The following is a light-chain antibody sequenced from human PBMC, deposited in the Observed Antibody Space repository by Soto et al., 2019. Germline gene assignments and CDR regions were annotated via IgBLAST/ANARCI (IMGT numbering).Light chain of an antibody. CDR3: QQLESYPPT. CDR1: QDINSH. V-gene: IGKV1-9*01. J-gene: IGKJ4*01. CDR2: AAS. Sequence: QLTQSPSSLSASVGDRVTITCRASQDINSHLAWYQQKPGKAPKLLIYAASTLQSGVPSGFSGSGSGTDFTLTISSLQPEDIASYYCQQLESYPPTFGGGTKVEIK.